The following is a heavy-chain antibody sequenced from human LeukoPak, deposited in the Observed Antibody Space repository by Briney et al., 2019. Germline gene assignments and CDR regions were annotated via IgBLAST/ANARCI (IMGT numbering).Heavy chain of an antibody. D-gene: IGHD2-21*02. CDR1: SGSFSGYY. Sequence: SETLSLTCAVYSGSFSGYYWSWIRQPPGKGLEWIGEINHSGSTNYNPSLKSRVTTSVDTSKNQFSLKLSSVTAADTAVYYCAREPQGDLPWFDPWGQGTLVTVSS. J-gene: IGHJ5*02. V-gene: IGHV4-34*01. CDR3: AREPQGDLPWFDP. CDR2: INHSGST.